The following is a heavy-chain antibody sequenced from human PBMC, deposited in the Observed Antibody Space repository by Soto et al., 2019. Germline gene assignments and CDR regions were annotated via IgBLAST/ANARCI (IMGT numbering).Heavy chain of an antibody. Sequence: QVKLQESGPGLATPSGTLSLTCAVSGVSISSGNWWTWVRQSPLRGLEYIGEIFHDGTANYYPSFERRVAISVDTSKNQFSLKLTSVTAADTAIYFCARLVYDTRLNYMYFDFWGQGTLVTVSS. CDR1: GVSISSGNW. J-gene: IGHJ4*02. CDR3: ARLVYDTRLNYMYFDF. CDR2: IFHDGTA. V-gene: IGHV4-4*02. D-gene: IGHD3-10*01.